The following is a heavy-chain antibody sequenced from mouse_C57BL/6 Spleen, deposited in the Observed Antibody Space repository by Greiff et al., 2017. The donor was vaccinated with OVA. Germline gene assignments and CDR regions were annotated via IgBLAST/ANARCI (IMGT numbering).Heavy chain of an antibody. Sequence: EVHLVESGGGLVKPGGSLKLSCAASGFTFSSYAMSWVRQTPEKRLEWVATISDGGSYTYYPDNVKGRFTISRDNAKNNLYLQMSHLKSEDTAMYYCARGAPFDYWGQGTTLTVSS. CDR1: GFTFSSYA. CDR3: ARGAPFDY. CDR2: ISDGGSYT. V-gene: IGHV5-4*01. J-gene: IGHJ2*01.